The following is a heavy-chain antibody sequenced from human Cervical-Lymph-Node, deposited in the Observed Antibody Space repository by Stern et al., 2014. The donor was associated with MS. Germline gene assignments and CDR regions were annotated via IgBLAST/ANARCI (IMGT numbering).Heavy chain of an antibody. J-gene: IGHJ4*02. CDR1: GGSISSAGYY. CDR2: IHNSGTT. V-gene: IGHV4-30-4*01. CDR3: ARDADGYSLVFGY. D-gene: IGHD5-24*01. Sequence: QVQLQESGPGLVKPSETLSLTCAVTGGSISSAGYYWSWLCQSPGKGLVWIGYIHNSGTTYYNPSLKSRVTITVDTSKNQSSLKLRSVTAADTAVYYCARDADGYSLVFGYWGRGTLVTVSS.